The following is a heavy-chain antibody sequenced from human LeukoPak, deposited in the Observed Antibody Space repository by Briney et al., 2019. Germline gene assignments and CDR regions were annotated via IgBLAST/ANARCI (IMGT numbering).Heavy chain of an antibody. CDR3: ARPSSGWYGS. CDR2: ISIDGSST. Sequence: PGGSLRLSCAVSGFSFSSYWMHWVRQAPGKGLVWVSRISIDGSSTTYADSVRGRFTISRDNPKNTLYLQMDSLRAEDTAVYYCARPSSGWYGSWGQGTLVTVSA. D-gene: IGHD6-19*01. V-gene: IGHV3-74*01. J-gene: IGHJ4*02. CDR1: GFSFSSYW.